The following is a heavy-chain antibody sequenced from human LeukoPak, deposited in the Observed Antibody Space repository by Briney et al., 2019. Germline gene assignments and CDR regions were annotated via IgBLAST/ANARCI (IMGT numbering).Heavy chain of an antibody. J-gene: IGHJ6*03. CDR1: GFTFSSYA. V-gene: IGHV3-30*04. CDR2: ISYDGSNK. D-gene: IGHD5-18*01. CDR3: ARDSLPNSYGYRYYYMDV. Sequence: GGSLRLSCAASGFTFSSYAMHWVRQAPGKGLEWVAVISYDGSNKYYADSVKGRFTISRDNSKNTLYLQMNSLRAEDTAVYYCARDSLPNSYGYRYYYMDVWGKGTTVTVYS.